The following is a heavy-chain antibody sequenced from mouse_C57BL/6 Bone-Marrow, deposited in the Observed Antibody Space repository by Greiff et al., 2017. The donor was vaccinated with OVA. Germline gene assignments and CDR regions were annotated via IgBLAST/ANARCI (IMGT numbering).Heavy chain of an antibody. CDR2: INPSSGYT. V-gene: IGHV1-4*01. D-gene: IGHD2-4*01. CDR1: GYTFTSYT. Sequence: QVHVKQSGAELARPGASVKMSCKASGYTFTSYTMHWVKQRPGQGLEWIGYINPSSGYTKYNQKFKDKATLTADKSSSTAYMQLSSLTSEDSAVYYCARGDYDDYWGQGTTLTVSS. CDR3: ARGDYDDY. J-gene: IGHJ2*01.